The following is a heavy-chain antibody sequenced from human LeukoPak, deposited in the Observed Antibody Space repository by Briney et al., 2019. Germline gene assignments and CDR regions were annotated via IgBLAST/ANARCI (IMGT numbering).Heavy chain of an antibody. CDR1: GFTVSSNY. CDR2: IYSGGST. Sequence: GGSQRLACAASGFTVSSNYMSWVRQAPGKRLEWVSVIYSGGSTYYADSVKGRFTISRDNSKNTLYLQMNSLRAEDTAVYYCARGGYDYVWGSYLVSYWGQGTLVTVSS. CDR3: ARGGYDYVWGSYLVSY. V-gene: IGHV3-66*02. D-gene: IGHD3-16*02. J-gene: IGHJ4*02.